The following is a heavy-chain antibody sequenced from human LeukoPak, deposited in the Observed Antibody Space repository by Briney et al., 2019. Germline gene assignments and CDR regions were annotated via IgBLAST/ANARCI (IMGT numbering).Heavy chain of an antibody. CDR2: IYYGGST. Sequence: SETLSLTCTVSGGSISSYDWSWIRQPPGKGLEWVGYIYYGGSTNYNPSLKSRVTISVDTSKNQFSLKLSSVTAADTAVYYCARGAGYSGYDYYYYYYGMDVWGQGTTVTVSS. CDR3: ARGAGYSGYDYYYYYYGMDV. V-gene: IGHV4-59*01. J-gene: IGHJ6*02. D-gene: IGHD5-12*01. CDR1: GGSISSYD.